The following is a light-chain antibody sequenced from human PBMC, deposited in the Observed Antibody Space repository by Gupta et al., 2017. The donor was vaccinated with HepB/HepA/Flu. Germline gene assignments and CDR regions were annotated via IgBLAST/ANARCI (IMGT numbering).Light chain of an antibody. Sequence: DIQMTQSPSSLSASSGDRVIITCRASQSISSYLSWYQQKPGKAPKLLIYSTSNLQSGVPSRFTGSGSGTDFTLTINSLQPEDFATYSCQQSYHLPLTFGPGTKVDIK. CDR1: QSISSY. CDR3: QQSYHLPLT. V-gene: IGKV1-39*01. J-gene: IGKJ3*01. CDR2: STS.